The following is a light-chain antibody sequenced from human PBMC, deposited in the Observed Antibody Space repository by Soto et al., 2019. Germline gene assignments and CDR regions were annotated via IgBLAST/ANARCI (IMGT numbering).Light chain of an antibody. V-gene: IGLV1-40*01. Sequence: QSVLTQPPSVSGAPGQRVTISCTGSSSNIGAGYDVHWYQQLPGTAPKLLIYGNSNRPSGVPDRFSGSKSGTSASLAITGLQAEDVADYYCQSYDRSLSGLYVFGTGSKAPS. J-gene: IGLJ1*01. CDR2: GNS. CDR1: SSNIGAGYD. CDR3: QSYDRSLSGLYV.